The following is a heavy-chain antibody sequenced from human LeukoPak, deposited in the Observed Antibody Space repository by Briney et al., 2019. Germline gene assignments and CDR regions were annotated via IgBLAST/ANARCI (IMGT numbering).Heavy chain of an antibody. J-gene: IGHJ6*03. CDR3: ARGYITGQLPGYYMDV. Sequence: ASVKVSCKASGYTFTGYYMHWVRQAPGQGLEWMGWINPNSGGTNYAQTFQGWVTMTRDTSISTAYMELSRLRSDDTAVYYCARGYITGQLPGYYMDVWGKGTTVTVSS. D-gene: IGHD3-3*01. CDR1: GYTFTGYY. CDR2: INPNSGGT. V-gene: IGHV1-2*04.